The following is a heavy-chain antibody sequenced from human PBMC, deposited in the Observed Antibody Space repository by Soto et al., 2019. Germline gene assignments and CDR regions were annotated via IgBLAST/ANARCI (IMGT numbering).Heavy chain of an antibody. CDR1: GFTFSSYS. D-gene: IGHD4-4*01. Sequence: GGSLRLSCAASGFTFSSYSMNWVRQAPGKGLEWVSSISSSSSYIYYADLVKGRFTISRDNAKNSLYLQMNSLRAEDTGVYYCARVSTAFDYWGQGTLVTVSS. V-gene: IGHV3-21*01. CDR3: ARVSTAFDY. J-gene: IGHJ4*02. CDR2: ISSSSSYI.